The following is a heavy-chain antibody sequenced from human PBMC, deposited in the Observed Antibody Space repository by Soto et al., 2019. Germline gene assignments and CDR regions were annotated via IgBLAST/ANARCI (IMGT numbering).Heavy chain of an antibody. J-gene: IGHJ4*02. CDR2: ISAYNGNT. CDR3: ARVAPYYYDSSGNPDY. D-gene: IGHD3-22*01. V-gene: IGHV1-18*01. Sequence: AGVKVSCQASGYTFTSYGISWVRQAPGQGLEWMGWISAYNGNTNYAQKLQGRVTMTTDTSTSTAYMELRSLRSDDTAVYYCARVAPYYYDSSGNPDYWGQGTLVTVSS. CDR1: GYTFTSYG.